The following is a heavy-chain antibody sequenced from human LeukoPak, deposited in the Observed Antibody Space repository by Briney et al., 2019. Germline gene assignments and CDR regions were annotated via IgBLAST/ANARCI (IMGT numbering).Heavy chain of an antibody. CDR2: IRSKRDGGTT. CDR3: ARDWYYAFDF. V-gene: IGHV3-15*07. CDR1: GFTFSDYA. Sequence: GGSLRLSCVASGFTFSDYAMNWVRQAPGKGLEWVARIRSKRDGGTTDYAAPVKGRFTISRDDSKNTMYLQMSSLKAEDTAVYYCARDWYYAFDFWGQGTMVTVSS. J-gene: IGHJ3*01. D-gene: IGHD2-21*02.